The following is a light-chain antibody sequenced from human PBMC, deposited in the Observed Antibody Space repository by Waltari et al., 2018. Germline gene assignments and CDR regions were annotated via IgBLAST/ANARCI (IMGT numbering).Light chain of an antibody. V-gene: IGKV1-39*01. CDR1: QSISNY. Sequence: DIQTTQSPSSLSASVGARVTITCRASQSISNYLNWYQQKPGKAPKLLIYAASSLQSGVPSRFSGSGSGTDFTLTISSLQPEDFATYYCQQSYSTPPLTFGGGTKVEIK. J-gene: IGKJ4*01. CDR3: QQSYSTPPLT. CDR2: AAS.